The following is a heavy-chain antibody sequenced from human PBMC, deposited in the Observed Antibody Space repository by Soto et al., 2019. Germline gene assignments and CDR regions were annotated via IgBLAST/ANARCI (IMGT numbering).Heavy chain of an antibody. Sequence: GXTLVNTTQTLTXSCTFSGCSLSTSGVGVVWIRQPPVKALEWLALIYWNDDKRYSPSLKSSLTITKNTYKNQVVLTMTNMDPVDTATYYCAHTTTYYYDSSGYYYPGYAFGIWGQGTMATVSS. J-gene: IGHJ3*02. CDR1: GCSLSTSGVG. V-gene: IGHV2-5*01. CDR3: AHTTTYYYDSSGYYYPGYAFGI. CDR2: IYWNDDK. D-gene: IGHD3-22*01.